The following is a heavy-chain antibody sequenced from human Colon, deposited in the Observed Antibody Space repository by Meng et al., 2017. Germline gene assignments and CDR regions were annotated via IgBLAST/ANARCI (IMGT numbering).Heavy chain of an antibody. Sequence: QVRLQESGPGLVKPSQTLSHTCNVSGLSIGTTGDYWTWIRQRPGKGLEWIGKIFYTGTAHYNPSLKTRAAMSVDRSKNQFSLKLSSVTAADTAVYYCARADCTAGICYQFDNWGQGTLVTVSS. CDR1: GLSIGTTGDY. V-gene: IGHV4-31*03. J-gene: IGHJ4*02. CDR3: ARADCTAGICYQFDN. D-gene: IGHD2-8*02. CDR2: IFYTGTA.